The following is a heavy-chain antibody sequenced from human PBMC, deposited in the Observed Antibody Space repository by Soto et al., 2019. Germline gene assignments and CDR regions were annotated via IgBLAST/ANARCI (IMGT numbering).Heavy chain of an antibody. Sequence: QVQLVQSGAEVKKPGSSVRVSCKASGGTFSSYAISWVRQAPGQGFEWMGGIIPIFGTENYAQKFQGRVTITADESTSTAYMELSSLRSEDTAVYYCARYRIAGSKYHYGMDVWGQGTTVTVSS. D-gene: IGHD6-13*01. J-gene: IGHJ6*02. CDR1: GGTFSSYA. CDR3: ARYRIAGSKYHYGMDV. CDR2: IIPIFGTE. V-gene: IGHV1-69*01.